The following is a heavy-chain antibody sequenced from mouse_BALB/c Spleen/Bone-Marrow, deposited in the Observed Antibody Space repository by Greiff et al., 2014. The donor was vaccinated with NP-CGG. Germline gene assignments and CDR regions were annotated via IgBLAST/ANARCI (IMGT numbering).Heavy chain of an antibody. CDR1: GDSITNGY. D-gene: IGHD2-4*01. V-gene: IGHV3-8*02. Sequence: QLKESVPRHVKPSQTLSLTCSVTGDSITNGYWNWIRKFPGNKLEYMGYISYRGSTYYNPSLKSRISITRDTSKNQYYLQLNSVTIWYTATYYCARYKGYYDHDGAYFDYWGQGTTLTVSS. J-gene: IGHJ2*01. CDR3: ARYKGYYDHDGAYFDY. CDR2: ISYRGST.